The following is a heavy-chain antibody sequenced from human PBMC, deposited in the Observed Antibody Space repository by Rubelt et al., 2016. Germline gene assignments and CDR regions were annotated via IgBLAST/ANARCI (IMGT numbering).Heavy chain of an antibody. J-gene: IGHJ5*02. Sequence: EVQLVESGGGLIQSGGSLRLSCAASGFTVSTNYMSWVRQAPGKGLDWVSVIYSGGGTYYAESVKGRFTVSRDNAKNSLSLQMDSLRVEDTAVYYCACDALSWGQGARVTVSS. V-gene: IGHV3-53*01. CDR2: IYSGGGT. CDR1: GFTVSTNY. D-gene: IGHD3-16*01. CDR3: ACDALS.